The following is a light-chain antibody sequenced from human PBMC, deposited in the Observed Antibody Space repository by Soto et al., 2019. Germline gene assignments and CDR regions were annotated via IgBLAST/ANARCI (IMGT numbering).Light chain of an antibody. CDR3: CSYAGSSTYVV. CDR1: SSDVGSYNL. J-gene: IGLJ2*01. Sequence: ALTQPASVSGSPGQSITISCTGTSSDVGSYNLVSWYQQHPGKAPKLMIYEGSKRPSGVSNRFSGSKSGNTASLTISGLQAEDEADYYCCSYAGSSTYVVFGGGTKVTVL. CDR2: EGS. V-gene: IGLV2-23*01.